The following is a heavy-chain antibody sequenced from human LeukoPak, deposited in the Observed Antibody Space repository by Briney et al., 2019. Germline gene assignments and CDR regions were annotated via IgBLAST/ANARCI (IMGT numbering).Heavy chain of an antibody. D-gene: IGHD2-2*01. CDR1: GGSISSSYW. V-gene: IGHV4-4*02. J-gene: IGHJ5*02. Sequence: TETLSLTCAVSGGSISSSYWWSWIRQPPGKGLEWIGEIYHSGSTNYNLSLKSRVTISVDKSKNQFSLKLNSVTAADTAVYYCARDYCTSTTCPNWFDPWGQGTLVTVSS. CDR2: IYHSGST. CDR3: ARDYCTSTTCPNWFDP.